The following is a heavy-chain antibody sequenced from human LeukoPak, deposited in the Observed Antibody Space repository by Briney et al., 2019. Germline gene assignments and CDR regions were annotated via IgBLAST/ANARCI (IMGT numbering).Heavy chain of an antibody. CDR2: INPNSGGT. J-gene: IGHJ3*02. CDR3: ARDDAASPDNAFDI. Sequence: ASVKVSCKASGYTFTGYYIHWVRQAPGQGLEWMGWINPNSGGTNYAQNFQGRVTMTRDTSISTAYMELSRLRSDDTAVYYCARDDAASPDNAFDIWGQGTMVTVSS. V-gene: IGHV1-2*02. D-gene: IGHD6-25*01. CDR1: GYTFTGYY.